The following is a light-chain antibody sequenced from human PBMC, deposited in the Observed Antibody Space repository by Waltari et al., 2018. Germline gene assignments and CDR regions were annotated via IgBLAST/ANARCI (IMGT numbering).Light chain of an antibody. J-gene: IGLJ1*01. Sequence: QSVLTQPPSASGTPGQRVTISCSGSSSNIGRNTVNWYQQLPGTAPKLLIYNNNQRPSGLPDRFSGSKSGTSASLAISGLQSEDEADYYCAAWDASLNGPYVFGTGSKVTVL. CDR2: NNN. CDR1: SSNIGRNT. CDR3: AAWDASLNGPYV. V-gene: IGLV1-44*01.